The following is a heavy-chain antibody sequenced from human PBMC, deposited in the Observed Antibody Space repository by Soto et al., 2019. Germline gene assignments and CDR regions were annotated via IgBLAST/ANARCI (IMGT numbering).Heavy chain of an antibody. CDR3: ARESYDFWSGYYYYYYYMDV. CDR2: INAGNGNT. Sequence: GASVKVSCKASGYTFTIYAMHWVRQAPGQRLEWMGWINAGNGNTKYSQKFQGRVTITRDTSASTAYMELSSLRSEDTAVYYRARESYDFWSGYYYYYYYMDVWGKGTTVTVSS. V-gene: IGHV1-3*01. D-gene: IGHD3-3*01. CDR1: GYTFTIYA. J-gene: IGHJ6*03.